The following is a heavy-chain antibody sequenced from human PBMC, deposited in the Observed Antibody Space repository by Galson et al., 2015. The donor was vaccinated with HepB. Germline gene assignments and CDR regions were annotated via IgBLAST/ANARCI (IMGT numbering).Heavy chain of an antibody. CDR2: ISYDGGKK. J-gene: IGHJ4*02. V-gene: IGHV3-30*18. Sequence: SLRLSCAASGFTFSTYGIHWVRQAPGKGLEWVAVISYDGGKKYYADSVKGRFTISRDNSKNTLYLQMNSLRAEDTALYYCAKGGFDCSGDGCELDWGQGTLVTVSS. D-gene: IGHD2-15*01. CDR1: GFTFSTYG. CDR3: AKGGFDCSGDGCELD.